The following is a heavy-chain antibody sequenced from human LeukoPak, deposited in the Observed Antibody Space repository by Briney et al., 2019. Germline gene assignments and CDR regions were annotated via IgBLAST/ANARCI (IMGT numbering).Heavy chain of an antibody. Sequence: SGPALVKPTQTLTLTFTFSGFSLTTSGMCVSWIRQPPGKALEWLARIDWDDAKYYSPSLKTTFTISKDTSKNQVVLTMTNLDPVDTATYYCARIERASRNAFDIWGQGTMATVSS. CDR1: GFSLTTSGMC. CDR2: IDWDDAK. CDR3: ARIERASRNAFDI. V-gene: IGHV2-70*11. J-gene: IGHJ3*02.